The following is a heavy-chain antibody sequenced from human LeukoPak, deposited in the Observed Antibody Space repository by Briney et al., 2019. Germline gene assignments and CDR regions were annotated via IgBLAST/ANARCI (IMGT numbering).Heavy chain of an antibody. CDR3: ASASPDSSGHYCDAFDI. D-gene: IGHD3-22*01. CDR2: ISSSGSTI. CDR1: LFTFSGDE. V-gene: IGHV3-48*03. J-gene: IGHJ3*02. Sequence: PGGSPRLSSAPHLFTFSGDEMNTGRQAPGKGLEWVSYISSSGSTIYYADSVKGRFTISRDNAKNSLYLQMNILRAEDTAVYYCASASPDSSGHYCDAFDIWGQGTMVTVSS.